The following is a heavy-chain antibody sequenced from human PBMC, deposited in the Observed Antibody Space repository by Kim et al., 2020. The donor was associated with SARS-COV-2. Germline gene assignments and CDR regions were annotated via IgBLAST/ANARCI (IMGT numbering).Heavy chain of an antibody. D-gene: IGHD6-13*01. CDR1: GYSFTSYW. CDR3: ARRSFDSSSWYPYYYYMDV. Sequence: GESLKISCKGSGYSFTSYWIGWVRQMPGKGREWMGIIYPGDSDTRYSPSFQGQVTISADKSISTAYLQWSSLKASDTAMYYCARRSFDSSSWYPYYYYMDVFGKVSTVTVSS. J-gene: IGHJ6*03. V-gene: IGHV5-51*01. CDR2: IYPGDSDT.